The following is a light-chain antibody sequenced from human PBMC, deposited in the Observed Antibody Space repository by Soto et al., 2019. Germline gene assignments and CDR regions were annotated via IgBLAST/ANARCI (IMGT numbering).Light chain of an antibody. CDR1: QDISNH. CDR2: EAS. Sequence: DIQMTQSPSSLSASVGDRVTITCQASQDISNHLNWYQRKPGKAPRVLIHEASNLETGVPSRFSGSGSGTDFTFTISSLQPEDFATYYCQHYDNLPRYTFGQGTELEIK. V-gene: IGKV1-33*01. J-gene: IGKJ2*01. CDR3: QHYDNLPRYT.